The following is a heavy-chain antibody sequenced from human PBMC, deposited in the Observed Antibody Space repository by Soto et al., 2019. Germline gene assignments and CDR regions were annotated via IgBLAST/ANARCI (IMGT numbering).Heavy chain of an antibody. CDR1: EFPVTTNY. D-gene: IGHD3-3*01. Sequence: EVQVVESGGGLIQPGGSLRRSCAASEFPVTTNYLTWVRQAPGKGLEWVSLLYSTNVAHYADSVRGRFTISRDISKNMFYLEMNSLRAEDTAVYYCGRNPFGVSSDGVVVWGQGILVTVSS. V-gene: IGHV3-53*01. CDR3: GRNPFGVSSDGVVV. J-gene: IGHJ4*02. CDR2: LYSTNVA.